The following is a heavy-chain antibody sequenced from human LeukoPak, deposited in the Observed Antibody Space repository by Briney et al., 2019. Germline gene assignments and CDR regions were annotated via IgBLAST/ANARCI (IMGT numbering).Heavy chain of an antibody. J-gene: IGHJ4*02. CDR1: GFPFSSYS. Sequence: GGSLRLSCAASGFPFSSYSMNWVRQAPGKGLEWVSYIRSSSDIIYYADSVKGRFTISRDNSKNTLYLQMNSLRAEDTAVYYCARGPSGYHNTGGQGTLVTVSS. CDR2: IRSSSDII. V-gene: IGHV3-48*01. CDR3: ARGPSGYHNT. D-gene: IGHD5-12*01.